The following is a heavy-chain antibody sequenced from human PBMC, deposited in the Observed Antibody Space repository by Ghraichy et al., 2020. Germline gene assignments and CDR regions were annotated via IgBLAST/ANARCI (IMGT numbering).Heavy chain of an antibody. V-gene: IGHV3-73*01. D-gene: IGHD5-18*01. CDR3: TRTWIQLWPYDY. Sequence: GSLRLSCAASGFTFSGSAMHWVRQASGKGLEWVGRIRSKANNYATEYAASVKGKFTIYRDDSKNTAYLQMNSLKTEDTAVYYCTRTWIQLWPYDYWGQGTLVTVSS. CDR2: IRSKANNYAT. CDR1: GFTFSGSA. J-gene: IGHJ4*02.